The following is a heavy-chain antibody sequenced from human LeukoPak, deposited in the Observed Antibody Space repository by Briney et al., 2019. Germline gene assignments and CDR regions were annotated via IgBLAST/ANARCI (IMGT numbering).Heavy chain of an antibody. CDR1: GFTFSSYA. V-gene: IGHV3-30-3*01. Sequence: PGGSLRLSCAASGFTFSSYAMHWVRQAPGEGLEWVAVISYDGSNKYYADSVKGRFTISRDNSKNTLYLQMNSLRAEDTAVYYCARDLDSGYDEYYYYYGMDVWGQGTTVTVSS. CDR3: ARDLDSGYDEYYYYYGMDV. J-gene: IGHJ6*02. CDR2: ISYDGSNK. D-gene: IGHD5-12*01.